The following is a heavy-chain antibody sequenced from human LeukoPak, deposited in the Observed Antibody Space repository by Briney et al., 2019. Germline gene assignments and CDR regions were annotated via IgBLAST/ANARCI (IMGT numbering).Heavy chain of an antibody. CDR3: ARLGSPQGYGGNKAFDI. Sequence: PSQTLSLTCTVSGGSISSGGYYWSWIRQHPGKGLEWIGYIYYSGSTNFNPSLKSRVTISVDTSKNQFSLKLSSVTAADTAVYYCARLGSPQGYGGNKAFDIWGHGTMVTVSS. D-gene: IGHD4-23*01. CDR2: IYYSGST. J-gene: IGHJ3*02. V-gene: IGHV4-31*03. CDR1: GGSISSGGYY.